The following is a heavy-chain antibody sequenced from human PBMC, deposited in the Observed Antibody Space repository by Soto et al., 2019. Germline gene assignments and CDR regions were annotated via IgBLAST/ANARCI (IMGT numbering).Heavy chain of an antibody. J-gene: IGHJ6*02. V-gene: IGHV1-3*01. Sequence: ASVKVSCKASGYTFTSYAMHWVRQAPGQRLEWMGWINAGNGNTKYSQKFQGRVTITRDTSASTAYMELSSLRSEDTAVYYCATRPWAHCGMDVWGQGTTVTVSS. CDR1: GYTFTSYA. D-gene: IGHD1-26*01. CDR3: ATRPWAHCGMDV. CDR2: INAGNGNT.